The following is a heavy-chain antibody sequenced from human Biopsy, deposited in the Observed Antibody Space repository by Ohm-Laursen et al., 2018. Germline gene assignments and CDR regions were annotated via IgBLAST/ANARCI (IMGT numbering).Heavy chain of an antibody. CDR1: GDAFLGYY. J-gene: IGHJ4*02. V-gene: IGHV1-2*02. CDR2: IYPNSGDT. Sequence: ASVKVSCKVSGDAFLGYYLHWVRQAPGQGLEWMGSIYPNSGDTDFAQKFQGRVSMTRDTSVSTAYLELSSLRSDDTAIYYRARDLLEWSLPSWGQGTLVTVSS. D-gene: IGHD3-3*01. CDR3: ARDLLEWSLPS.